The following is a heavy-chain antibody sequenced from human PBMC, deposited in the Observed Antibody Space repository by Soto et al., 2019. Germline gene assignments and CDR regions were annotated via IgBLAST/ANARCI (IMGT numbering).Heavy chain of an antibody. CDR1: GFTFSSYA. CDR2: ISGSGGST. V-gene: IGHV3-23*01. J-gene: IGHJ4*02. D-gene: IGHD6-19*01. Sequence: EVQLLESGGGLVQPGGSLRLSCAASGFTFSSYAMSWVRQAPGKGLEWVSVISGSGGSTYYADSVKGRFTISRDNSKNTLYLQMNSLRAEATAVYYCARRISGWYFDYWGQGTLVTVSS. CDR3: ARRISGWYFDY.